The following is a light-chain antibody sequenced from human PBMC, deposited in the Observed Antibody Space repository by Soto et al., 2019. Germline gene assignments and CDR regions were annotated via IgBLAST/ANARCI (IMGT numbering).Light chain of an antibody. CDR2: EVN. CDR1: SSDVGAYIY. CDR3: SAYSDIDTKV. Sequence: QSALTQPASVSGSPGQSITISCGGTSSDVGAYIYVSWYQQFPGKAPKLILYEVNNRPSGVSNRFSGSKSDPTASLTISGLQPEDEDDYYCSAYSDIDTKVFGTGTKVTVL. J-gene: IGLJ1*01. V-gene: IGLV2-14*03.